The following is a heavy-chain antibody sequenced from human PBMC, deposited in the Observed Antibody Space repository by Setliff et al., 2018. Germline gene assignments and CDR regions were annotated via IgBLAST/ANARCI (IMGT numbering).Heavy chain of an antibody. D-gene: IGHD2-8*02. V-gene: IGHV4-59*03. CDR2: IYYSGST. CDR3: TVYNTGSSKNHY. CDR1: GGSISSHY. J-gene: IGHJ4*02. Sequence: PSETLSLTCTVSGGSISSHYWSWSRQPPGKGLEWIGSIYYSGSTNYNPSLKSRVTISVDTSKNQFSLKLSSVTAAATALYYCTVYNTGSSKNHYWGQGTPVTVSS.